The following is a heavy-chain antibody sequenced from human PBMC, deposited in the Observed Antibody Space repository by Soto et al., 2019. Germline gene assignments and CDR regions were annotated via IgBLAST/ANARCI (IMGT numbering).Heavy chain of an antibody. CDR2: ITGGSNDI. V-gene: IGHV3-21*01. CDR3: ARDKAVRGVIPSALDY. Sequence: PGGSLRLSCAASGFIFRIYGMSWVRQAPGKGLEWVSSITGGSNDIKYADSVQGRFTISRDDAKNSLYLQMTSLRAEDTAVYYCARDKAVRGVIPSALDYWCLGTLVTVSS. CDR1: GFIFRIYG. J-gene: IGHJ4*02. D-gene: IGHD3-10*01.